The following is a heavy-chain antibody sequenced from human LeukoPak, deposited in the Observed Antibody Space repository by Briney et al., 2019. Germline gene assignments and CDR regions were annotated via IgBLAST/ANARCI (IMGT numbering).Heavy chain of an antibody. J-gene: IGHJ5*02. D-gene: IGHD5-18*01. CDR3: ARDRTAPRTLWFDP. CDR1: GGTFSSYA. V-gene: IGHV1-69*05. Sequence: SVKVSCKASGGTFSSYAISWVRQAPGQGLECMGWIIPIFGTANYAKKFQGRVTITTDESTSTAYMELSSLRSEDTAVYYCARDRTAPRTLWFDPWGQGTLVTVSS. CDR2: IIPIFGTA.